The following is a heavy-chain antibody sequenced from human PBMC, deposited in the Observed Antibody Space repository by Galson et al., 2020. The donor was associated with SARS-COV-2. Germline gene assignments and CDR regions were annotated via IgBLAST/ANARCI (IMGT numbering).Heavy chain of an antibody. Sequence: SETLSLTCTVSGFSISSGYYWAWIRQPPGKGPEWSGSIHHSGSTYYSPSLKSRVTVLVDTYKNQFCLRLKSVTAADTADYDCARESNPQDWGQGTLVTVSS. V-gene: IGHV4-38-2*02. CDR2: IHHSGST. J-gene: IGHJ4*02. CDR3: ARESNPQD. D-gene: IGHD4-4*01. CDR1: GFSISSGYY.